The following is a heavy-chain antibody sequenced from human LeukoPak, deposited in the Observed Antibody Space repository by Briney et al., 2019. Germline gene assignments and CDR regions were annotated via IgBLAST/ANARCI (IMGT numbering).Heavy chain of an antibody. Sequence: GGSLRLSCRASGYNFSSYSMNWTRQAPGKGLEWVSFISSISTYIYYADSVKGRFTISRDNAENSLYLQMNSLRAEDTAVYYCARFGTCWYGDWGQGTLVTVSS. CDR2: ISSISTYI. V-gene: IGHV3-21*01. J-gene: IGHJ4*02. CDR3: ARFGTCWYGD. D-gene: IGHD6-13*01. CDR1: GYNFSSYS.